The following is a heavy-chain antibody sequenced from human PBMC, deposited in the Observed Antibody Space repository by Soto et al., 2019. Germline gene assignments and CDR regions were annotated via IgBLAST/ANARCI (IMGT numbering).Heavy chain of an antibody. CDR2: IIPLFGTT. D-gene: IGHD5-18*01. CDR1: GGTFSGYA. Sequence: SVKVSCKVSGGTFSGYAISWVRQAPGQGLEWMGGIIPLFGTTNIAQKFQDRLMITADESTTTAYMELSSLTSDDTAVFYCAREVDTPMARPSYHYF. J-gene: IGHJ2*01. CDR3: AREVDTPMARPSYHYF. V-gene: IGHV1-69*13.